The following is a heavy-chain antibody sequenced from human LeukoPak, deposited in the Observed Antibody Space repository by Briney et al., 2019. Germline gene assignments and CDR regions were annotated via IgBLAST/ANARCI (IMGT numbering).Heavy chain of an antibody. Sequence: ETLSLTCVVSGYSISSGYYWGWIRQPPGKGLEWIGGIYHSGSTYYNPSLKSRVTISVDTSKNQFSLKLSSVTAADTAVYYCARGPSAVDYWGQGTLVTVSS. CDR1: GYSISSGYY. CDR3: ARGPSAVDY. V-gene: IGHV4-38-2*01. J-gene: IGHJ4*02. CDR2: IYHSGST.